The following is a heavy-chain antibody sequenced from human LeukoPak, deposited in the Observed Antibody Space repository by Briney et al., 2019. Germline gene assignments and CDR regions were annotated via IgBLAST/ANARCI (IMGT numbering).Heavy chain of an antibody. V-gene: IGHV1-46*01. CDR1: GYTFTSYY. J-gene: IGHJ2*01. Sequence: GASVKVSCKASGYTFTSYYMHWVRQAPGQGLEWMGIINPSGGSTSYAQKFQGRVTMTRDTSTSTVYMELSSLRSEDTAVYYCARGDCSGGSCYQSYWYFDLWGRGTLVTVSS. CDR3: ARGDCSGGSCYQSYWYFDL. D-gene: IGHD2-15*01. CDR2: INPSGGST.